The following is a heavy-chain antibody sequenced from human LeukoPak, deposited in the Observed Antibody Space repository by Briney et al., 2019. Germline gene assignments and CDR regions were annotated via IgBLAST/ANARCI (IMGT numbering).Heavy chain of an antibody. CDR1: GGSISSSSYY. Sequence: SETLSLTCAVSGGSISSSSYYWGWIRQPPGKGLEWIGSIYYSGSTYYNPSLKSRVTISVDTSKNQFSLKLSSVTAADTAVYYCARDASLRVFGGYYYYYMDVWGKGTTVTVSS. J-gene: IGHJ6*03. V-gene: IGHV4-39*07. CDR2: IYYSGST. D-gene: IGHD3-10*01. CDR3: ARDASLRVFGGYYYYYMDV.